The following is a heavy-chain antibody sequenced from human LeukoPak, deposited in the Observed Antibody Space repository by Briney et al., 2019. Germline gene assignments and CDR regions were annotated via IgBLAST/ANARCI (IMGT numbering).Heavy chain of an antibody. J-gene: IGHJ5*02. V-gene: IGHV4-34*01. CDR2: IYHDGNT. D-gene: IGHD2-15*01. Sequence: SETLSLTCAVYGGSFSSYYWSWIRQPPGKGLEWIAEIYHDGNTNYNPSLKSRVTISVDTSNNHFSLKLSSVTAADTAVYYCARGTPHIVVVVAATQASWFDPWGQGTLVTVSS. CDR3: ARGTPHIVVVVAATQASWFDP. CDR1: GGSFSSYY.